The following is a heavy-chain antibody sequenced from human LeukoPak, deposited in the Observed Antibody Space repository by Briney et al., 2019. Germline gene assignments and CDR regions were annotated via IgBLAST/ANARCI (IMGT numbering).Heavy chain of an antibody. CDR3: ARAAGHYYGSGSAGYNWFDP. CDR2: INPSGGTT. V-gene: IGHV1-46*01. Sequence: ASVKVSCKASGYTFTSYHMHWVRQAPGQGLEWMGIINPSGGTTNYAQKFRGRVTMTRDMSTSTVYMELSSLRSEDTAVYYCARAAGHYYGSGSAGYNWFDPWGQGTLVTVSS. CDR1: GYTFTSYH. D-gene: IGHD3-10*01. J-gene: IGHJ5*02.